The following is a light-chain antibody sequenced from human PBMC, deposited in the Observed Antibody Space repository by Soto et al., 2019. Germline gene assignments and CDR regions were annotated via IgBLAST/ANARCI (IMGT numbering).Light chain of an antibody. J-gene: IGKJ4*01. Sequence: DIQITQSPSTLSASVGDRVTLTCRASQSISSCLAWYQQKPGKAPKLLIYGASTLHSGVPSRFSGSGSGTDFTLTISWLQSEDSATYYCQQYYSYPLTFGGGTKVDIK. CDR2: GAS. V-gene: IGKV1-5*01. CDR1: QSISSC. CDR3: QQYYSYPLT.